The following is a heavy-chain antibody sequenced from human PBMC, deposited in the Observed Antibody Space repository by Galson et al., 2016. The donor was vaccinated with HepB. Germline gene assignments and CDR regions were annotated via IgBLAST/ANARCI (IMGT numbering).Heavy chain of an antibody. Sequence: SLRLSCAAFGFAFSDYGMHWVRQAPGKGLEWVSSISSSSSYIYYADSVKGRFTISRDNAKNSLYLQMNSLRAEDTAVYYCARDFGDYFTPWYYYFGMDVWGQGTTVTVSS. CDR3: ARDFGDYFTPWYYYFGMDV. V-gene: IGHV3-21*01. CDR1: GFAFSDYG. D-gene: IGHD4-17*01. CDR2: ISSSSSYI. J-gene: IGHJ6*02.